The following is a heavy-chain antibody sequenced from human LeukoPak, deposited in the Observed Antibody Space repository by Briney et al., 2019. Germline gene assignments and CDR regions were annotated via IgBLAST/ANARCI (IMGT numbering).Heavy chain of an antibody. Sequence: GGSLRLSCAASGFTFSSYAMSWVRQAPGKGLEWASAISGSGGSTYYADSVKGRFTISRDNSKNTLYLQMNSLRAEDTAVYYCAKRMYYDILTGYSTEYYFDYWGQGTLVTVSS. CDR3: AKRMYYDILTGYSTEYYFDY. D-gene: IGHD3-9*01. J-gene: IGHJ4*02. CDR2: ISGSGGST. CDR1: GFTFSSYA. V-gene: IGHV3-23*01.